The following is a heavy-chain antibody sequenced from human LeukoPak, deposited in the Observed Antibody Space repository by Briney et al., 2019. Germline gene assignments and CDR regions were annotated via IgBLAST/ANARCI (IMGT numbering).Heavy chain of an antibody. Sequence: ASVKVSCKASGGTFSSYAISWVRQAPGQGLEWMGGIIPVFGTANYAQKFQGRVTVTADESTSTAYMELSSLRSEDTAVYYCARGSHIAVAGTGFDPWGQGTLVTVSS. V-gene: IGHV1-69*13. D-gene: IGHD6-19*01. CDR2: IIPVFGTA. CDR1: GGTFSSYA. J-gene: IGHJ5*02. CDR3: ARGSHIAVAGTGFDP.